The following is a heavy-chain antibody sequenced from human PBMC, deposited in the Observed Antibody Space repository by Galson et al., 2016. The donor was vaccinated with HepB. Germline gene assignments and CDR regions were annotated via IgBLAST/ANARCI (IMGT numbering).Heavy chain of an antibody. J-gene: IGHJ6*02. Sequence: SLRLSCAASGFTFSRHAMFWVRQAPGKGLEWVAFIRYDGSEKFYVDSVKGRFTISRDNSKNTLSLQMNSLRAEDTAVYYCVREKGDYRDYIGMDVWGHGTTVTVSS. CDR3: VREKGDYRDYIGMDV. CDR1: GFTFSRHA. V-gene: IGHV3-33*07. CDR2: IRYDGSEK. D-gene: IGHD4-11*01.